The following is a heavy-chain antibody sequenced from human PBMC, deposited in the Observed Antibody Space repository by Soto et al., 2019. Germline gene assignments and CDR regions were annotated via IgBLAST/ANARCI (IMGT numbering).Heavy chain of an antibody. CDR2: ISYDGINK. Sequence: GGSLRLSCALSGFTFSSYGMHRVRQAPGKGLEWLSFISYDGINKYYADSVKGRFTVSRDNSKNTLYLQMNSLRAEDTAVYYCAKYREYYDLDAFDVWGQGTMVTVSS. CDR3: AKYREYYDLDAFDV. CDR1: GFTFSSYG. J-gene: IGHJ3*01. V-gene: IGHV3-30*18. D-gene: IGHD3-22*01.